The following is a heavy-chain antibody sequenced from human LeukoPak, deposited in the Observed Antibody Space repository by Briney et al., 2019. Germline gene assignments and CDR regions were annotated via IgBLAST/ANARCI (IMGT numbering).Heavy chain of an antibody. D-gene: IGHD2-2*01. CDR3: ATLPAATFDY. CDR2: ISYDGSNK. Sequence: GRSLRLSCAASGFTFSSYAMHWVRQAPGKGLEWVAVISYDGSNKYYADSVKGRFTISRDNSKNTLYLQMNSLRAEDTAVYYCATLPAATFDYWGQGTLVTVSS. J-gene: IGHJ4*02. V-gene: IGHV3-30-3*01. CDR1: GFTFSSYA.